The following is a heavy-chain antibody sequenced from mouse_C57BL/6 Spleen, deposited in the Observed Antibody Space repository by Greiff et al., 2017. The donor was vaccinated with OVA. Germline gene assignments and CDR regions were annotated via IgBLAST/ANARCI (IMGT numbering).Heavy chain of an antibody. CDR3: ARGRDYEGAMDY. V-gene: IGHV3-1*01. D-gene: IGHD2-4*01. J-gene: IGHJ4*01. Sequence: EVKLVESGPGMVKPSQSLSLTCTVTGYSITSGYDWHWIRHFPGNKLEWMGYISYSGSTNYNPSLKSRISITHDTSKNHFFLKLNSVTTEDTATYYCARGRDYEGAMDYWGQGTSVTVSS. CDR2: ISYSGST. CDR1: GYSITSGYD.